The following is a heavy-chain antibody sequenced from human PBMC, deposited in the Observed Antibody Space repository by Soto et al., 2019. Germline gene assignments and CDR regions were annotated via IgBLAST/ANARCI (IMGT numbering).Heavy chain of an antibody. CDR2: IYHSGST. J-gene: IGHJ6*02. D-gene: IGHD2-21*02. Sequence: SETLSLTCAVSGYSISSTYYWGWTRQPPGKGLEWIGSIYHSGSTYYNPSLRSRVTISVDTSKNQFSLKVNSVTAADTAVYYCARVATRYCSGDCYRLDYYYSGMDVWGQGTTVTVS. CDR1: GYSISSTYY. CDR3: ARVATRYCSGDCYRLDYYYSGMDV. V-gene: IGHV4-38-2*01.